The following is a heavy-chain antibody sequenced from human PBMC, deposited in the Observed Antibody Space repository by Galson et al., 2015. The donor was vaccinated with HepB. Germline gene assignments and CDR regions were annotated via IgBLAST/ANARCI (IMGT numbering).Heavy chain of an antibody. D-gene: IGHD3-10*01. CDR1: GGSISSYY. CDR3: ARNHHTGSPSFDY. Sequence: TLSLTCTVSGGSISSYYWSWIRQPPGKGLEWIGYIYYSGSTNYNPSLKSRVTISVDTSKNQFSLKLSSVTAADTAVYYCARNHHTGSPSFDYWGQGTLVTVSS. V-gene: IGHV4-59*01. J-gene: IGHJ4*02. CDR2: IYYSGST.